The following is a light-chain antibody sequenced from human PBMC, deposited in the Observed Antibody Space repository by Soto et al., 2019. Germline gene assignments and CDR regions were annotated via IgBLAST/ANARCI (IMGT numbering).Light chain of an antibody. CDR2: HAS. Sequence: DIQLPCFRFFLSASVGAGVPVSVRASQGIASYLAWFQQKPGKAPELLIFHASTWRGGVPYRFSGSGSGTDYTLTISSLQPEDFATYYCQQLYNYPRTFGQGTKVDIK. J-gene: IGKJ1*01. CDR3: QQLYNYPRT. CDR1: QGIASY. V-gene: IGKV1-9*01.